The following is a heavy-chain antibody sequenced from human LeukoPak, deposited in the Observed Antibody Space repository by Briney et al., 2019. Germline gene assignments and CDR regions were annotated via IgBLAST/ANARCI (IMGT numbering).Heavy chain of an antibody. CDR1: GFTFSSYA. D-gene: IGHD5-18*01. CDR2: ISGSGGST. J-gene: IGHJ3*02. CDR3: AKARVQLWLGPGAFDI. Sequence: GGSLRLSCAASGFTFSSYAMSWVRQAPGKGLEWVSAISGSGGSTYYADSVKGRFTISRDNSKNTLYLQMNSLRAEDTAVYYCAKARVQLWLGPGAFDIWGQGTMVTVSS. V-gene: IGHV3-23*01.